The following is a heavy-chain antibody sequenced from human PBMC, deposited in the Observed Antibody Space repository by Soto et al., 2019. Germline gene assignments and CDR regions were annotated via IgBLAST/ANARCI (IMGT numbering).Heavy chain of an antibody. CDR3: ARNPPHGNGFDP. J-gene: IGHJ5*02. CDR1: GGSVSSGSYY. V-gene: IGHV4-61*01. D-gene: IGHD1-1*01. CDR2: IYYSGST. Sequence: QVQLQESGPGLVKPSETLSLTCTVSGGSVSSGSYYWSWIRQPPGKGLEWIGYIYYSGSTNYNPSLKSRVTISVDTSKNQFSRKLSSVTAADTAVYYCARNPPHGNGFDPWGQGTLVTVSS.